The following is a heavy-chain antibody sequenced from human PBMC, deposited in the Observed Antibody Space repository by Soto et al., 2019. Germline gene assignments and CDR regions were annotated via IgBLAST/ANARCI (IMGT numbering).Heavy chain of an antibody. D-gene: IGHD6-6*01. CDR1: GFTFTSYA. Sequence: GGSLRLSCAASGFTFTSYAMSWVRQAPGKGLEWVSAISGSGGSTYYADSVKGRFTISRDNSKNTLYMQLNSLGAEDTAVYYCAKDRVTAARRGAFDIWGQGTMVTVSS. V-gene: IGHV3-23*01. CDR3: AKDRVTAARRGAFDI. J-gene: IGHJ3*02. CDR2: ISGSGGST.